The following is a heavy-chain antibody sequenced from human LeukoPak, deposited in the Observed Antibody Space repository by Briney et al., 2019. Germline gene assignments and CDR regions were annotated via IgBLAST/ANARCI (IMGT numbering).Heavy chain of an antibody. CDR2: IWYDASDR. Sequence: PGRSLTLSCAASGFTFSSFGMHWVRQAPGKGLEWVAVIWYDASDRYYADSVKGRFTISRDNSKNTLFLQMNSLRGDDTAVYYCVRGVGVSRFNYFDPWGQGTLVVVSS. D-gene: IGHD5-24*01. CDR3: VRGVGVSRFNYFDP. J-gene: IGHJ5*02. CDR1: GFTFSSFG. V-gene: IGHV3-33*01.